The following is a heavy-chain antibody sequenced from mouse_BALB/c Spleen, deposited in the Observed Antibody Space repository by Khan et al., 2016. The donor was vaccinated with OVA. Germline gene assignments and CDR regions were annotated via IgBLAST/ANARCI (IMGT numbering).Heavy chain of an antibody. CDR1: GFNIKDYY. CDR2: IDPENGHS. D-gene: IGHD2-10*02. CDR3: ARSGYVAWFGY. Sequence: VQLQQSGAEVVRPGALVKLSCKASGFNIKDYYIHWVKQRPEQGLEWIGWIDPENGHSIYDPKLQGKANITADTSSNTAYLQLSSLTSEDTAVYYLARSGYVAWFGYWGQGTLVTVSA. J-gene: IGHJ3*01. V-gene: IGHV14-1*02.